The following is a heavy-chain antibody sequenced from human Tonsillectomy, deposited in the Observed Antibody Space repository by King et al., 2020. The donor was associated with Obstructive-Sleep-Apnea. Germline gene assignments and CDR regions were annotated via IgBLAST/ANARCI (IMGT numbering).Heavy chain of an antibody. CDR2: IYYSGNT. D-gene: IGHD2-2*01. CDR3: ARGISVGYCSSTSCLNWFDP. J-gene: IGHJ5*02. Sequence: VQLQESGPGLVKPSETLSLTCTVSGGSISSYYWSWIRQPPGKGLEWIGYIYYSGNTNYNPSLKSRVTISVDTSKNQFSLKLSYVTAADTAVYYCARGISVGYCSSTSCLNWFDPWGQGTLVTVSS. CDR1: GGSISSYY. V-gene: IGHV4-59*08.